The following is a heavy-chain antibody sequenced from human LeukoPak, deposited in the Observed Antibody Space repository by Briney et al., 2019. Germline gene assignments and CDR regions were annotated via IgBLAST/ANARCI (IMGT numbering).Heavy chain of an antibody. CDR2: IYTSGST. V-gene: IGHV4-4*07. D-gene: IGHD2-15*01. CDR1: GGSISSYY. J-gene: IGHJ3*02. CDR3: ASPVCRGGSCYRDAFDI. Sequence: SETLSLTCTVSGGSISSYYWSWIRQPAGKGLEWIGRIYTSGSTNYNPSLKSRVTMSVDTSKNQFSLKLSSVTAADTAVYYCASPVCRGGSCYRDAFDIWGQGTMVTVSS.